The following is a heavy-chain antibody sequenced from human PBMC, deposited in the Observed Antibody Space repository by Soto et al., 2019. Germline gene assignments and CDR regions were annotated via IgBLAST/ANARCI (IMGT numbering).Heavy chain of an antibody. D-gene: IGHD3-10*01. J-gene: IGHJ3*02. CDR2: ISYDGSNK. V-gene: IGHV3-30-3*01. CDR3: ARDGEGAFDI. CDR1: GFTFSNYA. Sequence: GGSLRLSCAASGFTFSNYAMHWVRQAPGKGLEWVAVISYDGSNKYYADSVKGRFTISRDNSKNTLYLQMNSLRAEDTAVYYCARDGEGAFDIWGQGTMVTVSS.